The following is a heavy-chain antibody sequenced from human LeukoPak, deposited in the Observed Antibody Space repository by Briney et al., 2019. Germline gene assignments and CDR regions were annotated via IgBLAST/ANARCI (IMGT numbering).Heavy chain of an antibody. Sequence: ASVKVSCKASGYTFTSYGISWVRQAPGQGLEWMGWISAYNGNTNYAQKLQGRVTMTTDTSTSTAYMELRSLRSDDTAVYYCARGPPYCSSTSCYVFGYWGQGTLVTVSS. CDR2: ISAYNGNT. V-gene: IGHV1-18*01. CDR1: GYTFTSYG. J-gene: IGHJ4*02. D-gene: IGHD2-2*01. CDR3: ARGPPYCSSTSCYVFGY.